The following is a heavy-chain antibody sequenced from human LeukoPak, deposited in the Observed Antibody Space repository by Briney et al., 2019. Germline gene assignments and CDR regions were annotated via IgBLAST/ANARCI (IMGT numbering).Heavy chain of an antibody. V-gene: IGHV3-11*01. CDR3: ARSIGLTGGGVDV. D-gene: IGHD3-9*01. J-gene: IGHJ6*02. CDR1: GFTFRDYN. CDR2: ITDSRSTI. Sequence: GGSLGLSCAASGFTFRDYNMNWVRQAPGKGLEWVSYITDSRSTIHYADSVNGRFTISRDNAKNSLYLQMNSLRAEDSAVYYCARSIGLTGGGVDVWGRGTTVTVSS.